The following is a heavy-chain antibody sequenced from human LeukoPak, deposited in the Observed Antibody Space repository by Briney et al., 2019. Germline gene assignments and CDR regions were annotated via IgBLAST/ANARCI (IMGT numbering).Heavy chain of an antibody. V-gene: IGHV3-30*02. Sequence: PGGSLRLSCAASGFTFSSHAMHWVRQAPGKGLEWVASIRYDGSNKYCADSVKGRFTVSRDNSKNTLYLQMNSLRAEDTAVYYCAKEKNDYGDYSYMDVWAKGPRSPSP. CDR2: IRYDGSNK. CDR1: GFTFSSHA. J-gene: IGHJ6*03. CDR3: AKEKNDYGDYSYMDV. D-gene: IGHD4/OR15-4a*01.